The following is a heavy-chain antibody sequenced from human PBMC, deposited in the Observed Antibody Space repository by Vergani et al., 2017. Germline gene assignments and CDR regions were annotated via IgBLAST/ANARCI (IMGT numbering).Heavy chain of an antibody. V-gene: IGHV3-15*01. Sequence: VQLQESGPGLVKPSETLSLTCTVSNDSVSNTFYYWGWIRQTPGKGLEWVGRIKSKTDGGTTDYAAPVKGRFTISRDDSKNTLYLQMNSLKTEDTAVYYCSWLRLQIHDYWGQGTLVTVSS. CDR1: NDSVSNTFYY. D-gene: IGHD5-12*01. J-gene: IGHJ4*02. CDR3: SWLRLQIHDY. CDR2: IKSKTDGGTT.